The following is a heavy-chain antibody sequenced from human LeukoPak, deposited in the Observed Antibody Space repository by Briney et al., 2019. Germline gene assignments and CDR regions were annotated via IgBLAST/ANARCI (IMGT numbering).Heavy chain of an antibody. CDR1: GGSISSYY. Sequence: SETLSLTCTVSGGSISSYYWSWIRQPPGKGLEWIGYIYYSGSTNYNPSLESRVTISVDTSKNQFSLKLSSVTAADTAVYYCARVHYDSSGYRKFDYWGQGTLVTVSS. J-gene: IGHJ4*02. D-gene: IGHD3-22*01. CDR3: ARVHYDSSGYRKFDY. CDR2: IYYSGST. V-gene: IGHV4-59*01.